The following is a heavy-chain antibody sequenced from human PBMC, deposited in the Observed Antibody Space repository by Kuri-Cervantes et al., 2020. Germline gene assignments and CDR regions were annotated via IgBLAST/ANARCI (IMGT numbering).Heavy chain of an antibody. D-gene: IGHD3-3*01. Sequence: GESLKISCAASGFTFNTNWMNWVRQAPGKGLEWVALIKEDVNKKYYMDSVKGRFTISRDNAKDSLYLQMNSLRAEDTAVYYCAITYYDFWSGYPSREYFQHWGQGTLVTVSS. J-gene: IGHJ1*01. V-gene: IGHV3-7*01. CDR3: AITYYDFWSGYPSREYFQH. CDR2: IKEDVNKK. CDR1: GFTFNTNW.